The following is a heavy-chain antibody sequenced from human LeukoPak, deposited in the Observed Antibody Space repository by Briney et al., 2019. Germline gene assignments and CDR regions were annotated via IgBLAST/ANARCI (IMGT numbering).Heavy chain of an antibody. Sequence: GGSLRLSCAASGFTFSSYGMHWVRQAPGKGLEWVAVIWYDGSNKYYADSVKGRFTISRDNSKNTLYLQMNSLRAEDTAVYYCAHIRPSNYYYGLDVWGQGTTVTVSS. CDR1: GFTFSSYG. D-gene: IGHD2-2*02. V-gene: IGHV3-33*01. CDR3: AHIRPSNYYYGLDV. CDR2: IWYDGSNK. J-gene: IGHJ6*02.